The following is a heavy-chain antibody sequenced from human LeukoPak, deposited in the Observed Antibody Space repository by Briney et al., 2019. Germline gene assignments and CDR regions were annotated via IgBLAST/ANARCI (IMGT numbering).Heavy chain of an antibody. Sequence: GGSLRLSCAAPGFIFDDYAIHWVRQAPGKGLEWVSLISGDGCSTFYADSLKGRFTISRDNSKNSLYLQMSSLRSEDTALYYCARESERSGWYDYWGQGTLVTVSS. V-gene: IGHV3-43*02. CDR2: ISGDGCST. CDR3: ARESERSGWYDY. D-gene: IGHD6-19*01. CDR1: GFIFDDYA. J-gene: IGHJ4*02.